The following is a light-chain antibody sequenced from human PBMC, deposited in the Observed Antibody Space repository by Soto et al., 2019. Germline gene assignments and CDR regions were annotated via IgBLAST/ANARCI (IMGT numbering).Light chain of an antibody. CDR1: ESISFY. CDR2: AAS. J-gene: IGKJ4*01. CDR3: QQSYSTPLT. Sequence: DIQMTQSPSSLSASVGDSVTITCRASESISFYLNWYQQKPGQAPKVLIYAASTLHRGVPSRFSGVGSGTDFTLTISSLQPEDFATYYCQQSYSTPLTFGGGTKVDIK. V-gene: IGKV1-39*01.